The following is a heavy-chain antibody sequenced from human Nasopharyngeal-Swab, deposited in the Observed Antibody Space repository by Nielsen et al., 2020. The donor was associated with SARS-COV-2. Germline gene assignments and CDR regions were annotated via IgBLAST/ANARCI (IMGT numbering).Heavy chain of an antibody. J-gene: IGHJ3*02. CDR1: GCTFSSYG. Sequence: SLKIPCAASGCTFSSYGMHLVREAPGKGLEWGAVITYDGSSKYYANSVKGRFTISRDNSKNTLYLQMNSLRAEDTAGYYCASDSALGRAAWLRHYGQNAFDIWGQGTMVTVSS. CDR3: ASDSALGRAAWLRHYGQNAFDI. V-gene: IGHV3-30*03. CDR2: ITYDGSSK. D-gene: IGHD5-12*01.